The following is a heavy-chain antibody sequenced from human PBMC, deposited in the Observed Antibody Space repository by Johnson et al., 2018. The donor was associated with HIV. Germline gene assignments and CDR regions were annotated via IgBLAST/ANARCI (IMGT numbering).Heavy chain of an antibody. V-gene: IGHV3-13*01. CDR2: IGTAGDT. D-gene: IGHD1-26*01. Sequence: VHLVESGGGLVKPGGSLRLSCAASGFTFSDYYMSWIRQAPGKGLEWVSVIGTAGDTYYPGSVKGRFTISRENAKNSLYLQMNSLRARDTAVDYCARGSGSYNLVKGAFDIWGQGTMVTVSS. J-gene: IGHJ3*02. CDR3: ARGSGSYNLVKGAFDI. CDR1: GFTFSDYY.